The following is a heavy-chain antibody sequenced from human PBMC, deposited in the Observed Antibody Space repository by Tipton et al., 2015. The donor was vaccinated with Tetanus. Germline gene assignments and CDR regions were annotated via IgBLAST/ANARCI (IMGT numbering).Heavy chain of an antibody. CDR3: ARIGWLQQNKPAFDI. D-gene: IGHD5-24*01. V-gene: IGHV1-18*01. CDR2: ISGYNGNT. Sequence: QLVQSGAEVKKPGASVKVSCKASGYTFTSYGINWVRQAPGQGLEWMGWISGYNGNTNYAQRFQARVTMTTDTSTGTAYMELRSLRSDDTAVYYCARIGWLQQNKPAFDIWGQGTVVTVSS. CDR1: GYTFTSYG. J-gene: IGHJ3*02.